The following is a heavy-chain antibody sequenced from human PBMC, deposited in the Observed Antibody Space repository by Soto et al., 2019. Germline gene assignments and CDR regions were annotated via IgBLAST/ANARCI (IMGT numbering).Heavy chain of an antibody. Sequence: QVQLVQSGAEVKKPGSSVKVSCKASGGTFSSYAISWVRQAPGQGLEWMGGIIPIFGTANYAQKFQGRVTITADESTSPAYRELSSLRSEDTAVYYCARGMTTVTTGWDYYYGMDVWGQGTTVTVSS. CDR2: IIPIFGTA. V-gene: IGHV1-69*01. CDR3: ARGMTTVTTGWDYYYGMDV. J-gene: IGHJ6*02. CDR1: GGTFSSYA. D-gene: IGHD4-4*01.